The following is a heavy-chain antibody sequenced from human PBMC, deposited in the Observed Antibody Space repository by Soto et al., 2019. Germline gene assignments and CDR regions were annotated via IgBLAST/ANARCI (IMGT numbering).Heavy chain of an antibody. D-gene: IGHD3-3*01. Sequence: PGGSLRLSCAASGFTFRSYGMHWVRQAPGKGLEWVAVISYDGSNKYYADSVKGRFTISRDNSKNTLYLQMNSLRAEDTAVYYCAKDLITIFGVVIIPHPYYYYGMDVWGQGTTVTVSS. V-gene: IGHV3-30*18. CDR2: ISYDGSNK. CDR3: AKDLITIFGVVIIPHPYYYYGMDV. CDR1: GFTFRSYG. J-gene: IGHJ6*02.